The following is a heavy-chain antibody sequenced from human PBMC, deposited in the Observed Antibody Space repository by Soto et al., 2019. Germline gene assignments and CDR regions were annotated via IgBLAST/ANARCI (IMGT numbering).Heavy chain of an antibody. CDR1: GGSISSSSCH. CDR2: IKYSGTT. V-gene: IGHV4-39*01. J-gene: IGHJ3*02. D-gene: IGHD1-26*01. Sequence: SETLSLTCTVSGGSISSSSCHWGWIRQPPGKGLEWIASIKYSGTTFYNPSLKSRVTLSVDTSKNQFALKLSSVTAAETAVYYCARLGITGIYYDAFDIWGQGTMVTVSS. CDR3: ARLGITGIYYDAFDI.